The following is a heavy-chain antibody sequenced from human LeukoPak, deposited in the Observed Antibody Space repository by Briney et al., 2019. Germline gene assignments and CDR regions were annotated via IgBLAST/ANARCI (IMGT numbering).Heavy chain of an antibody. D-gene: IGHD1-7*01. CDR2: IFHSGIT. V-gene: IGHV4-38-2*02. J-gene: IGHJ5*02. CDR3: ARGLGGRTGTTRFDP. CDR1: GYSISSGYY. Sequence: SETLSLTCTVSGYSISSGYYWGWIRQPPGKGLEWIGSIFHSGITYYNPSLKSRVTISLDTSKNQFSLKLSSVTAADTAVYYYARGLGGRTGTTRFDPWGQGTLVTVSS.